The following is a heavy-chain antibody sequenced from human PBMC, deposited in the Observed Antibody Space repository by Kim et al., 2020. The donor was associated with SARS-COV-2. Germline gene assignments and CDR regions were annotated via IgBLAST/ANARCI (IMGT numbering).Heavy chain of an antibody. V-gene: IGHV7-4-1*02. D-gene: IGHD1-1*01. CDR3: AREGTYYYYYGMDI. CDR2: INTNTGNP. Sequence: ASVKVSCKASGYTFTSYAMSWVRQAPGQGLEWMGWINTNTGNPTYAQGFTGRFVLSVDTSVSTAYLQISSLKAEDTAVYYCAREGTYYYYYGMDIWGQGTTVTVSS. CDR1: GYTFTSYA. J-gene: IGHJ6*02.